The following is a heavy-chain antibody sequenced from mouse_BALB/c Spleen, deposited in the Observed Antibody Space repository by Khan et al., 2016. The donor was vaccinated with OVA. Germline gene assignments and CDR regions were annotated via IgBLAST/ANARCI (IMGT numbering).Heavy chain of an antibody. V-gene: IGHV5-6*01. Sequence: EVQLVESGGDLVKPGGSLKLSCAASGFTFSSYGMSWVRQTPDKRLEWVATISSGGSYTYYPDSVKGRFPISRDNAKNTLYLHMSSMKSEDTAMYYWARQRLLRRPKAILAYWGQGTLVTVSA. CDR3: ARQRLLRRPKAILAY. J-gene: IGHJ3*01. CDR2: ISSGGSYT. D-gene: IGHD1-2*01. CDR1: GFTFSSYG.